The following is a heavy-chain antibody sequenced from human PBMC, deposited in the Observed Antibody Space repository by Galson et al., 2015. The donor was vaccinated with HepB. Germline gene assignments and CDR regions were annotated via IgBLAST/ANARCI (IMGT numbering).Heavy chain of an antibody. D-gene: IGHD3-3*01. V-gene: IGHV3-15*01. J-gene: IGHJ6*03. CDR3: IERSGYIPYYYYYMDV. CDR1: GFTFSNAW. Sequence: SLRLSCAASGFTFSNAWMSWVRQAPGKGLEWVGRIKSKTDGGTTDYAAPVKGRFTISRDDSKNTLYLQMNSLKTEDTAVYYCIERSGYIPYYYYYMDVWGKGTTVTVSS. CDR2: IKSKTDGGTT.